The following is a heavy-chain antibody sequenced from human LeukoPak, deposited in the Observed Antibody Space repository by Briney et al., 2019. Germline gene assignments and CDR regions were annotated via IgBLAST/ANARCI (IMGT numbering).Heavy chain of an antibody. CDR2: VNRGGSET. J-gene: IGHJ6*02. V-gene: IGHV3-7*03. CDR1: GFALSSHW. CDR3: ARXNGXDV. Sequence: GSLRLSCAASGFALSSHWMTWVRQVPGRGPEWVANVNRGGSETYYLDSVKGRFTISKDNAKNSLYLQMNSLRAEDTALYHCARXNGXDVWGQG.